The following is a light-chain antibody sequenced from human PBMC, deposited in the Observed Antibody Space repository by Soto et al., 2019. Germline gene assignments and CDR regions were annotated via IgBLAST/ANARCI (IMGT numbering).Light chain of an antibody. CDR3: QQSYSTPLT. Sequence: DIQRTQSPSSLSASVGDRVTITCRANYNIRNSLNWYQQKPREAPKLLIYASSSLESGVPSRFSGSASGTDFTLTINSLQPEDFATYYCQQSYSTPLTFGQGTKVEIK. CDR1: YNIRNS. J-gene: IGKJ1*01. V-gene: IGKV1-39*01. CDR2: ASS.